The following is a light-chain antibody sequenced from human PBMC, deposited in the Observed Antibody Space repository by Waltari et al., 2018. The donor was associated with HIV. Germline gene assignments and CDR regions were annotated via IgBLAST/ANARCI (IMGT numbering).Light chain of an antibody. CDR2: EVS. Sequence: QSALTQPPSASGSPGQSVTISCTGTSSDVGGYNYVSWYQQHPGKAPKLMIYEVSKRPSWVRDRFTGSKSGNPASLTVSGLQAEDEADYYCSSYAGSNNGVFGGGTRLTVL. CDR1: SSDVGGYNY. J-gene: IGLJ3*02. CDR3: SSYAGSNNGV. V-gene: IGLV2-8*01.